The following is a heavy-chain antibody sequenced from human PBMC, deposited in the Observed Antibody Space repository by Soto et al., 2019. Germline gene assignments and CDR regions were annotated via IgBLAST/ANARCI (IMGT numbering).Heavy chain of an antibody. V-gene: IGHV1-18*04. Sequence: QVQLVQSGAEVKKPGASVKVSCKAFGYTFTSYGISWVRQAPRQGLEWMGWIRAYEGNTNYAQKLQSRVTMTTDTSTSTACMELRSLRSDDTAVYYCARDTNPADFFDYWGQGTLVTVSS. D-gene: IGHD2-8*01. CDR1: GYTFTSYG. CDR2: IRAYEGNT. J-gene: IGHJ4*02. CDR3: ARDTNPADFFDY.